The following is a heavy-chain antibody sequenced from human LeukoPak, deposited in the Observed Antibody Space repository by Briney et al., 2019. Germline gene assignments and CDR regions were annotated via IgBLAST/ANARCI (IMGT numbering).Heavy chain of an antibody. D-gene: IGHD6-19*01. CDR2: IIPILGIA. Sequence: SVKVSCKASGGTFSSYAISWVRQAPGQGLEWMGRIIPILGIANYAQKFQGRVTVTADKSTSTAYMELSSLRSEDTAVYYCARESVAGTFDYWGQGTLVTVSS. CDR1: GGTFSSYA. J-gene: IGHJ4*02. V-gene: IGHV1-69*04. CDR3: ARESVAGTFDY.